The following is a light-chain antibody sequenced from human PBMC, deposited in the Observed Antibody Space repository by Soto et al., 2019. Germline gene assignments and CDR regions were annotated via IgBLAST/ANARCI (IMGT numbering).Light chain of an antibody. CDR2: DAS. CDR3: TQYDNLQIT. CDR1: QDINNY. Sequence: DIQMTHSPSSLSASVGDRVTITCQASQDINNYLNWYQQKSGKAPKLLIYDASDLETGVPSRFSGSGSGKDFTSTISSLQPEDIATYYFTQYDNLQITFGVGTKVDIX. V-gene: IGKV1-33*01. J-gene: IGKJ4*01.